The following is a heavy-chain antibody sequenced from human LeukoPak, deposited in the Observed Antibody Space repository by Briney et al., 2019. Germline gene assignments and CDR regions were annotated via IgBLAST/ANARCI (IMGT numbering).Heavy chain of an antibody. D-gene: IGHD6-6*01. CDR1: GGTFSSYA. Sequence: SVKVSCKASGGTFSSYAISWVRQAPGQGLEWMGGIIPIFGTANYAQKFQGRVTITADESTSTAYMELSSLRSEDTAVYYCASLEYSGSSEDYWGQGTLVTVSS. V-gene: IGHV1-69*13. CDR2: IIPIFGTA. CDR3: ASLEYSGSSEDY. J-gene: IGHJ4*02.